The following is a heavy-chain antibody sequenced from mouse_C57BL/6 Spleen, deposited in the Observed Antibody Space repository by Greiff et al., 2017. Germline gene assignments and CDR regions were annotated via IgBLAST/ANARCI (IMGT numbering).Heavy chain of an antibody. D-gene: IGHD2-10*01. Sequence: QVQLQQPGAELVRPGSSVKLSCKASGYTFTSYWMHWVKQRPIQGLEWIGNIDPSDSETNYNQKFKDKATLTVDKSSSTAYMQLSSLTSEDSAVYYCARSTYYGNPIRYAMDYWGQGTSVTVSS. V-gene: IGHV1-52*01. CDR2: IDPSDSET. J-gene: IGHJ4*01. CDR3: ARSTYYGNPIRYAMDY. CDR1: GYTFTSYW.